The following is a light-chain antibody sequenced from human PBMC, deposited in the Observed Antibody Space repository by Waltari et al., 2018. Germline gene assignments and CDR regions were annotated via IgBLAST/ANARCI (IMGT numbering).Light chain of an antibody. Sequence: DIQMTQSPSTLSASVGHRLTITCRASQSISSWLAWYQQKPGKAPKLLIYDASSLESGVPSRFSGSGSGTEFTLTISSLQPDDFATYYCQQYNSYSPWTFGQGTKVEIK. CDR1: QSISSW. V-gene: IGKV1-5*01. CDR2: DAS. CDR3: QQYNSYSPWT. J-gene: IGKJ1*01.